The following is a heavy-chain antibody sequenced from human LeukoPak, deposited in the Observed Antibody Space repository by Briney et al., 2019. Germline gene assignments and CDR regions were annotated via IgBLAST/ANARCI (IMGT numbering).Heavy chain of an antibody. D-gene: IGHD1-1*01. J-gene: IGHJ5*02. CDR1: GFTVSSKY. CDR3: AKEGAEYNLNA. Sequence: PGGSLRLSCAVSGFTVSSKYMSWVRQAPGKGLEWVSFLYSGGKTHYADSVKGRFTISRDNSKNTLYLQVTGLRADDTAVFYCAKEGAEYNLNAWGQGTLVTVSS. CDR2: LYSGGKT. V-gene: IGHV3-53*01.